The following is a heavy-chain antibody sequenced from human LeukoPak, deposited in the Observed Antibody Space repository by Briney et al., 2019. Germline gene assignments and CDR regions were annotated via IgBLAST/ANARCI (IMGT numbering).Heavy chain of an antibody. CDR1: GFTFSSYA. J-gene: IGHJ4*02. V-gene: IGHV3-23*01. CDR3: ARAGGIQLWGLFDY. CDR2: ISGSGGST. Sequence: GGSLRLSCAASGFTFSSYAMSWVRQAPGKGLEWVSAISGSGGSTYYADSVKGRFTISRDNSKNTLYLQMNSLRAEDTAVYYCARAGGIQLWGLFDYWGQGTLVTVSS. D-gene: IGHD5-18*01.